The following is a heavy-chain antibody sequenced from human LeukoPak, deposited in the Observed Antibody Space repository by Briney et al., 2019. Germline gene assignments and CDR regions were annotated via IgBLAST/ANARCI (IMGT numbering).Heavy chain of an antibody. V-gene: IGHV5-51*01. Sequence: GESLKISCQGSGFTSYWIGWVRQMPGKGLEWMGIIYPGDSDTKYSPSFQGQVTMSVDKSISTAYLQWSSLKASDTAMYYYARSHGDGYSLGYWGQGTLVTVSS. CDR2: IYPGDSDT. D-gene: IGHD5-24*01. CDR1: GFTSYW. CDR3: ARSHGDGYSLGY. J-gene: IGHJ4*02.